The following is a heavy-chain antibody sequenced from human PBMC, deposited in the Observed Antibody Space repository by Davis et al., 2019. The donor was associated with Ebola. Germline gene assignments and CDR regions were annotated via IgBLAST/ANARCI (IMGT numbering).Heavy chain of an antibody. D-gene: IGHD2-21*01. J-gene: IGHJ6*04. CDR1: GYTFTGYG. Sequence: AASVKVSCKVSGYTFTGYGITWVRQAPGQGREWMGWISAYNGNTKYAQKPQGRVTMTTDTSTSTAYMELRSLRYDDTAVYYCARGPGDEDYYFAMDVWGEGTTVTVSS. CDR2: ISAYNGNT. V-gene: IGHV1-18*01. CDR3: ARGPGDEDYYFAMDV.